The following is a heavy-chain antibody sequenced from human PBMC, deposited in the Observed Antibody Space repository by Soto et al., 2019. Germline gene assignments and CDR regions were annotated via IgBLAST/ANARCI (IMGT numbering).Heavy chain of an antibody. CDR2: ISCCGGST. CDR1: GFNFKKFA. J-gene: IGHJ4*02. V-gene: IGHV3-23*01. CDR3: AKADGEQWLLPHLDK. D-gene: IGHD6-19*01. Sequence: EVQLLESAGGVVQPGGSLRLSCVDSGFNFKKFAMSWVRQAPGEGLEWVSGISCCGGSTSYADSVKGRFSIARDASTNTLTLQMNNLRVEDMAQYYCAKADGEQWLLPHLDKWGQGTLVTVS.